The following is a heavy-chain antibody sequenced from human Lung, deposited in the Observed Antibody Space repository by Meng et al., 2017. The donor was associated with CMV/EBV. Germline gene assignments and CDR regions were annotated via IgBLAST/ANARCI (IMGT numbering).Heavy chain of an antibody. CDR2: IYTGDSA. V-gene: IGHV3-53*01. CDR3: ATQAPPGITDKDYFYYGMDV. CDR1: GFIVSSKY. J-gene: IGHJ6*02. D-gene: IGHD1-14*01. Sequence: GEXXKISCAVSGFIVSSKYMTWVRQTPGKGLEWVSIIYTGDSASYADSVKGRFTISRDNSKNTLYLQMNSLRAEDTAVYYCATQAPPGITDKDYFYYGMDVWGQGTTVTVSS.